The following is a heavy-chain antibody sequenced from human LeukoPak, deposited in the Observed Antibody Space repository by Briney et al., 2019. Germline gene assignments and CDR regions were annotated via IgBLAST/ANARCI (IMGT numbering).Heavy chain of an antibody. CDR2: IHNDGST. D-gene: IGHD3-3*02. V-gene: IGHV3-53*01. CDR1: GFIVSSNY. CDR3: AALARDY. J-gene: IGHJ4*02. Sequence: PGGSLRLSCAASGFIVSSNYMTWVRQAPGEGLEWVSVIHNDGSTYYTDSVKGRFTISRDNSKNPLYLQMNSLRVEDTAVYYCAALARDYWGQGTLVTVAS.